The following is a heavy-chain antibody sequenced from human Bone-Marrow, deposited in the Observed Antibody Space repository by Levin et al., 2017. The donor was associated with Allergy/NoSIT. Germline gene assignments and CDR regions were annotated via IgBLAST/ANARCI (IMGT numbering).Heavy chain of an antibody. CDR2: INPLTGNS. CDR1: GYTFTHYY. CDR3: ATQGAIYFGSGNWFDP. J-gene: IGHJ5*02. Sequence: EASVKVSCKASGYTFTHYYVHWVRQAPGQGLEWMAMINPLTGNSDYAQQFQGRLTVTRDTSTSTVYMELTSLISRDTAVYYCATQGAIYFGSGNWFDPWGQGTLVTVSS. V-gene: IGHV1-46*01. D-gene: IGHD3-10*01.